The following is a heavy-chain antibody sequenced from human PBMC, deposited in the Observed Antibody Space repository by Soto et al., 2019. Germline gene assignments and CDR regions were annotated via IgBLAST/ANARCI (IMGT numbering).Heavy chain of an antibody. D-gene: IGHD6-19*01. Sequence: QVQLVESGGGVVQPGRSLRLSCAASGFTFSSYGMHWVRQAPGKGLEWVAGIWYDGSNKYYAESLMGRFTISRDSSKNTLCLQMNSLRAEDTAVYYCVKSIAVAPGWLDPWGQGTLVTVSS. V-gene: IGHV3-33*06. J-gene: IGHJ5*02. CDR3: VKSIAVAPGWLDP. CDR2: IWYDGSNK. CDR1: GFTFSSYG.